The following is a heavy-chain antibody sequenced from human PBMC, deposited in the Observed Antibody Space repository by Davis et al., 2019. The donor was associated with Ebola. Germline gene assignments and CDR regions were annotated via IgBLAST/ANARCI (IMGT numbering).Heavy chain of an antibody. Sequence: PSETLSLTCAVSGVSISTHYWSWIRQPPGKGLDYIGSIYYSGSTNYNPTLKSRVTISVDTSKNQFSLKLSSVTAADTAVYYCAERGGSVWGQGTLVTVSS. CDR1: GVSISTHY. CDR2: IYYSGST. D-gene: IGHD3-16*01. CDR3: AERGGSV. J-gene: IGHJ4*02. V-gene: IGHV4-59*11.